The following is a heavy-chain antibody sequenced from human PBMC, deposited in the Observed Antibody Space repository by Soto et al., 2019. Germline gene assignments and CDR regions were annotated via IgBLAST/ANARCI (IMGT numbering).Heavy chain of an antibody. D-gene: IGHD3-22*01. J-gene: IGHJ6*02. CDR2: INPNSGGT. Sequence: QVQLVQSGAEVKKPGASVKVSCKASGYTFTGYYMHWVRQAPGQGLEWMGWINPNSGGTNYAQKFQGWVTMTRDTSISTAYMELSRLRSDDTAVYYCARAGGNYSDSSGYYGYYGMDVWGQGTTVTVSS. CDR1: GYTFTGYY. CDR3: ARAGGNYSDSSGYYGYYGMDV. V-gene: IGHV1-2*04.